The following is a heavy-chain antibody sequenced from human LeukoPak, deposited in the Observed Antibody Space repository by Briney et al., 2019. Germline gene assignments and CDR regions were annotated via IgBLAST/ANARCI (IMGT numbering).Heavy chain of an antibody. CDR1: GFSISGYY. CDR2: VYTSGST. Sequence: SETLSLTCSVSGFSISGYYWTWIRQPAGKGLEWIGRVYTSGSTHYNPSLKTRLTMSVDTSKNQFSLKLSSVTAADTAVYYCARIITGPTTAFDIWGQGKMVTVSS. D-gene: IGHD1-20*01. CDR3: ARIITGPTTAFDI. J-gene: IGHJ3*02. V-gene: IGHV4-4*07.